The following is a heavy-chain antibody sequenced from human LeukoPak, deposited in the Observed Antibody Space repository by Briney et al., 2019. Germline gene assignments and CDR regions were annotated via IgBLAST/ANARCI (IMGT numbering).Heavy chain of an antibody. J-gene: IGHJ3*02. D-gene: IGHD3-10*01. Sequence: GGSLRLSCAASGFTFSNYAMHWVRQAPGKGLEYVSAISSNGGSTYYANSVKGRFTISRDNSKNTLYLQMGSLRAGDMAVYYCAIDGETGKPDDFDIWGQGTLVTVSS. CDR2: ISSNGGST. CDR3: AIDGETGKPDDFDI. V-gene: IGHV3-64*01. CDR1: GFTFSNYA.